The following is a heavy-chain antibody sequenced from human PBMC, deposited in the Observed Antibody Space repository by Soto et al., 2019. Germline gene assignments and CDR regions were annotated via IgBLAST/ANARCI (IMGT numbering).Heavy chain of an antibody. D-gene: IGHD6-19*01. J-gene: IGHJ4*02. CDR3: AKRLSGWYYVDF. Sequence: EVQLLESGGGLVQPGGSLRLSCAASGFTFGSYAMTWVRQAPGKGLEWVSAITGSGAATFYADSVKGRFTIPRDKSQNPLYVQMNSLRAEDTAVYYCAKRLSGWYYVDFWGQGTLVTVSS. V-gene: IGHV3-23*01. CDR2: ITGSGAAT. CDR1: GFTFGSYA.